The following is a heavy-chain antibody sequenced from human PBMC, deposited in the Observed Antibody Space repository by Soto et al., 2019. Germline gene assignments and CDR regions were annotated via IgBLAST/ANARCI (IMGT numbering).Heavy chain of an antibody. D-gene: IGHD2-15*01. J-gene: IGHJ4*02. V-gene: IGHV3-23*01. CDR1: GFTFSSHA. CDR2: ISNGGGST. Sequence: EVQLSESGGGLVQPGGSLRLSCAASGFTFSSHAMSWVRQAPGKGLEWVSTISNGGGSTYHTDSVKGRFTISRDNSENTVYLEMNSLRHDDTAVYYCAKAQAGYCSGGSCYTGSDYWGQGTLVTVSS. CDR3: AKAQAGYCSGGSCYTGSDY.